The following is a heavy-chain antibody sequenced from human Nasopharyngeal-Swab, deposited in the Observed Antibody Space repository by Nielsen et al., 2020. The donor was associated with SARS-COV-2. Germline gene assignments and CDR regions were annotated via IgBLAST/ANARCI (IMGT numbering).Heavy chain of an antibody. Sequence: WIRQPPGKGLEWVSSISSSSSYIYYADSVKGRFTISRDNAKNSLYLQMNSLRAEDTAVYYCARDTEFNYYGSPHYYYYYGMDVWGQGTTVTVSS. J-gene: IGHJ6*02. V-gene: IGHV3-21*01. CDR3: ARDTEFNYYGSPHYYYYYGMDV. CDR2: ISSSSSYI. D-gene: IGHD3-10*01.